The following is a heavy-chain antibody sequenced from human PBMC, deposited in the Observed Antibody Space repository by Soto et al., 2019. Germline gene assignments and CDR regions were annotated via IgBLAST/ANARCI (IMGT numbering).Heavy chain of an antibody. D-gene: IGHD6-6*01. CDR3: ARVAEYSSSWLKYYYYYYGMDV. V-gene: IGHV1-69*13. Sequence: ASVKVSCKASGGTFSSYAISWVRQAPGQGLEWMGGIIPIFGTANYAQKFQGRVTITADESTSTAYMELSSLRSEDTAVYYCARVAEYSSSWLKYYYYYYGMDVWGQGTTVTVSS. CDR2: IIPIFGTA. J-gene: IGHJ6*02. CDR1: GGTFSSYA.